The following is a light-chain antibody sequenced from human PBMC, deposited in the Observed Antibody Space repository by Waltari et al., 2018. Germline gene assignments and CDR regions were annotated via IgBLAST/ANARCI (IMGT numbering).Light chain of an antibody. CDR1: SLRSYY. J-gene: IGLJ3*02. CDR3: NSRDSSGNLRL. Sequence: SSELTQDPAVSVALGQTVRITCQGDSLRSYYASWYQQKAGQAPVLVMFGKNNRPSGIPDLFSGSSSGNTASLTITGVQAEDESDYYCNSRDSSGNLRLFGGGTKLTVL. V-gene: IGLV3-19*01. CDR2: GKN.